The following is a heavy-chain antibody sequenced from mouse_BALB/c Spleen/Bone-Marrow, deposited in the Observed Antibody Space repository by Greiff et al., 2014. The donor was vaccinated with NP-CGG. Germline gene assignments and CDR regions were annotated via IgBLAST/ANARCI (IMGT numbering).Heavy chain of an antibody. CDR1: GYAFTNYL. Sequence: VNLVESGAELVRPGTAVNVSCKASGYAFTNYLIEWVKQRPGQGLEWIGVINPGSGGANYNEKFKGKATLTADKSSSTAYMQLSSLTSDDSAVYFCARFGRYYFDYWGQGTTLTVSS. V-gene: IGHV1-54*01. J-gene: IGHJ2*01. CDR2: INPGSGGA. CDR3: ARFGRYYFDY.